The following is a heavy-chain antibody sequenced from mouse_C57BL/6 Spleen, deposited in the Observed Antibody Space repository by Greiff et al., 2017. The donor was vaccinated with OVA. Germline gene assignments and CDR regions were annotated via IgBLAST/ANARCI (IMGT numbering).Heavy chain of an antibody. V-gene: IGHV5-6*02. Sequence: EVNLVESGGDLVKPGGSLKLSCAASGFTFSSYGMSWVRQTPDKRLEWVATISSGGSYTYYPDSVKGRFTISRDNAKNTLYLQMSSLKSEDTAMYYCARRDGIDYWGQGTTLTVSS. J-gene: IGHJ2*01. CDR1: GFTFSSYG. CDR2: ISSGGSYT. CDR3: ARRDGIDY.